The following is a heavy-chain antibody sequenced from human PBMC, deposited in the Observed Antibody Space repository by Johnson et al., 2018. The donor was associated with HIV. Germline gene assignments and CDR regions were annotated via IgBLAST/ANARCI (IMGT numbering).Heavy chain of an antibody. CDR1: GFTFSSYA. D-gene: IGHD1-1*01. CDR3: ARDTKVPRYNWNDGAFDI. V-gene: IGHV3-30*09. J-gene: IGHJ3*02. CDR2: ISYDGSNK. Sequence: QVQLVESGGGVVRPGGSLRLSCAASGFTFSSYAMHWVRQAPGKGLEWVAVISYDGSNKYYADSVKGRFAISRDNSKNTLYLQMNSLRAEDTALYYCARDTKVPRYNWNDGAFDIWGQGTMVTVSS.